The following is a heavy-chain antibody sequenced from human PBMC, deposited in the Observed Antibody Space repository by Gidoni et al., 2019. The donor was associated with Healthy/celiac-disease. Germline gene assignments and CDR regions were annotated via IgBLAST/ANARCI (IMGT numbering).Heavy chain of an antibody. V-gene: IGHV4-34*01. D-gene: IGHD3-10*01. J-gene: IGHJ4*02. CDR3: ATGYYYGSGSYSG. CDR2: INHSGST. Sequence: QVQLQQWGAGLLKPSETLSLTCAVYVGSFSGYYWSWIRQPPGKGLEWIGEINHSGSTNYNPSLKSRVTISVDTSKNQFSLKLSSVTAADTAVYYCATGYYYGSGSYSGWGQGTLVTVSS. CDR1: VGSFSGYY.